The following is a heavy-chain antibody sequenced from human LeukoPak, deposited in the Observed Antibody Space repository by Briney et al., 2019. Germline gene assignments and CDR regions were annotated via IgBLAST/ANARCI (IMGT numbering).Heavy chain of an antibody. D-gene: IGHD7-27*01. CDR3: ARHLGRVV. J-gene: IGHJ6*04. Sequence: ASETLSLTCTASGVSISSYYWSWIRQPPGKGLEWIGYIYTSGSTNYNPSLKIRVTISVYTSKDQFSRKLSSVTAADTAVYYCARHLGRVVWGKGTTVTVSS. V-gene: IGHV4-4*09. CDR2: IYTSGST. CDR1: GVSISSYY.